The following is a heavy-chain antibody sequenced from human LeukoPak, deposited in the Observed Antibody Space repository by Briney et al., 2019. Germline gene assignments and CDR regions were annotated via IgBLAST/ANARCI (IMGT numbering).Heavy chain of an antibody. Sequence: GGSLRLSCAASGVTFSSYAMSWVRQAPAKGLEWVSVITGSGGSTYYADSLEGRVTISRDNSKNTLYLKMNSLRADDTAVYYCAKDRRDSSGWYAVDYWGQGTLVTVSS. CDR2: ITGSGGST. CDR1: GVTFSSYA. CDR3: AKDRRDSSGWYAVDY. V-gene: IGHV3-23*01. D-gene: IGHD6-19*01. J-gene: IGHJ4*02.